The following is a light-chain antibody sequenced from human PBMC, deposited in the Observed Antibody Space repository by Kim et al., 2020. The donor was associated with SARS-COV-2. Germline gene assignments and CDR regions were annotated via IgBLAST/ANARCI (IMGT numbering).Light chain of an antibody. CDR3: LQDYNFPYT. CDR2: AAS. CDR1: QGIRTD. J-gene: IGKJ2*01. V-gene: IGKV1-6*01. Sequence: SASVGDRVTITWRASQGIRTDLGWYAQKQGMPPRLLINAASSLHSGVPSRFSGSGSGTDFTLTISSLQPEDFATYYCLQDYNFPYTFGQGTKLEI.